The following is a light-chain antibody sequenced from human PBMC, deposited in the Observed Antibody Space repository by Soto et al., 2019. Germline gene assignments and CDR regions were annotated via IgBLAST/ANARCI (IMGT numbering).Light chain of an antibody. CDR3: QTWGSGIVV. V-gene: IGLV4-69*01. CDR1: SGHSNYA. J-gene: IGLJ2*01. Sequence: QPVLTQSPSASASLGAWVKLTCTRSSGHSNYAIAWHQQQSEKGPRYLMKLNSDGSHSKGDGIPDRFSGSSSGAERYLTIYSLQYEDEADYYCQTWGSGIVVFGGGTKLTVL. CDR2: LNSDGSH.